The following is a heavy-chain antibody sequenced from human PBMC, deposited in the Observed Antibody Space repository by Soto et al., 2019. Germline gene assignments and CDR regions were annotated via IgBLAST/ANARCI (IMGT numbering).Heavy chain of an antibody. CDR1: GCTFSSSW. V-gene: IGHV3-7*01. CDR3: ARDPGWGALDY. Sequence: GESLRLSCAASGCTFSSSWMSWVRQAPGKGLEWVANLNQGANEKNYVDSVKGRFAVSRDNAKSTLYLQMDSLSADDTAVYYCARDPGWGALDYWGRGTLVTVSS. J-gene: IGHJ4*02. D-gene: IGHD7-27*01. CDR2: LNQGANEK.